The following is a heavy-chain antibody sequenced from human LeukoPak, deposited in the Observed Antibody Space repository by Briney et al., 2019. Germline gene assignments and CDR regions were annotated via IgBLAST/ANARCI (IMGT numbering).Heavy chain of an antibody. D-gene: IGHD4-17*01. J-gene: IGHJ4*02. V-gene: IGHV4-34*01. CDR1: GGSISSYY. CDR2: ITHHGET. CDR3: APILGDYSDFDS. Sequence: SETLSLTCTVSGGSISSYYRSWIRQPPGKGLEWIGEITHHGETHYNPSLKTRVTISVDTSKNQFSLRLSSVAATDTAVYYCAPILGDYSDFDSWGQGTLVSVSS.